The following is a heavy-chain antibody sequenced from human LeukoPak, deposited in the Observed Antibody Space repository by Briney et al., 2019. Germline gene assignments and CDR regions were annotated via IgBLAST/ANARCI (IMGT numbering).Heavy chain of an antibody. D-gene: IGHD2-15*01. Sequence: ASVKVSCKASGYTFTSYDIIWVGQATGQGLEWMGWVNPNSGNTGYAQKFQGRVTITRNTSISTAYMELSSLRSEDTAVYYCARGHVVVVAAPYYYYYMDVWGKGTTVTVSS. V-gene: IGHV1-8*03. CDR2: VNPNSGNT. CDR1: GYTFTSYD. CDR3: ARGHVVVVAAPYYYYYMDV. J-gene: IGHJ6*03.